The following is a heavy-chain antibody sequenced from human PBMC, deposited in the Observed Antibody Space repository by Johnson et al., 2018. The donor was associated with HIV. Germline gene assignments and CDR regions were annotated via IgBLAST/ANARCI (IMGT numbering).Heavy chain of an antibody. CDR3: VRRIAVDDAFDI. Sequence: VQLVESGGGVVRPGGSLRLSCAASGFMFADYGMSWVRQAPGKGLEWVSGINWHGGSTGYADSVKGRFTIYRDNAKNSLYLQMNSLRADDTALYYCVRRIAVDDAFDIWGQGTMVTVSS. CDR1: GFMFADYG. V-gene: IGHV3-20*04. J-gene: IGHJ3*02. D-gene: IGHD6-19*01. CDR2: INWHGGST.